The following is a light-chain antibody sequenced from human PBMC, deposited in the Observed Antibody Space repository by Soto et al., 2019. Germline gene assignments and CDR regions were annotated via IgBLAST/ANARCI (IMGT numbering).Light chain of an antibody. CDR2: DAS. Sequence: EIVLTQSPATLSLSPGDSATLSCRASQSISNFLAWYQQKPGQAPRLLIYDASHRVTGVPGRFSASGSGTDFTLTISSLEPDDFAVYHCQQRTTGTFGGGTKVEI. J-gene: IGKJ4*01. V-gene: IGKV3-11*01. CDR3: QQRTTGT. CDR1: QSISNF.